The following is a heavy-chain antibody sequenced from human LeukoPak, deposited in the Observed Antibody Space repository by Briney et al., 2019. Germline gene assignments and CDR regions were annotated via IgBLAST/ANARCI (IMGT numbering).Heavy chain of an antibody. CDR1: GGSISSGDYY. D-gene: IGHD2-15*01. CDR2: IYYSGST. Sequence: SQTLSLTCTVSGGSISSGDYYWSWIRQPPGKGLEWIGYIYYSGSTYYNPSLKSRVTISVDTSKNQFSLKLTSVTAADTAVYYCARDQEGYCSGGSCFRSPFDYWGQGTLVTVSS. V-gene: IGHV4-30-4*01. CDR3: ARDQEGYCSGGSCFRSPFDY. J-gene: IGHJ4*02.